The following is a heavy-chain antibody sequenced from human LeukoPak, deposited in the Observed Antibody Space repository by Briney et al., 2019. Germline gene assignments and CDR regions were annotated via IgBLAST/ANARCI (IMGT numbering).Heavy chain of an antibody. J-gene: IGHJ4*02. V-gene: IGHV3-7*01. CDR1: GFTFSSYW. CDR2: IKQDGSEK. CDR3: RYYDILTGYSGAYYFDY. Sequence: QSGGSLRLSCAASGFTFSSYWMSWVRQAPGKGLEWVANIKQDGSEKYYVDSVKGRFTISRDNAKNSLYLQMNSLRAEDTAVYYCRYYDILTGYSGAYYFDYWGQGTLVTVSS. D-gene: IGHD3-9*01.